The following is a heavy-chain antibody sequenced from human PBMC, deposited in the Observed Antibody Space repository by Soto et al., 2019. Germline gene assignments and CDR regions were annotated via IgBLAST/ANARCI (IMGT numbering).Heavy chain of an antibody. J-gene: IGHJ4*02. V-gene: IGHV3-30-3*01. CDR3: ARDWETAMVLTGFIDY. D-gene: IGHD5-18*01. CDR2: ISYDGSNK. CDR1: GFTFSSYA. Sequence: QVQLVESGGGVVQPGRSLRLSCAASGFTFSSYAMHWVRQAPGKGLEWVAVISYDGSNKYYADSVKGRFTISRDNSKNTLYLQMNSLRAEDTAVYYCARDWETAMVLTGFIDYWGQGTLVTVSS.